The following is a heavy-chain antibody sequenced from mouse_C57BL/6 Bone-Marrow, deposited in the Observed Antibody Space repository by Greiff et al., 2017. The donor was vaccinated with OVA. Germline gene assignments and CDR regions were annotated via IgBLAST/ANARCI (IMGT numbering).Heavy chain of an antibody. Sequence: VQLQQSGAELARPGASVKMSCKASGYTFTSYTMHWVKQRPGQGLEWIGYINPSSGYTKYNQKFKDKATLTADKSSSTAYMQLSSLTSEDSAVYYCARLRVLWRRFAYWGQGTLVTVSA. J-gene: IGHJ3*01. CDR1: GYTFTSYT. D-gene: IGHD1-1*02. CDR2: INPSSGYT. V-gene: IGHV1-4*01. CDR3: ARLRVLWRRFAY.